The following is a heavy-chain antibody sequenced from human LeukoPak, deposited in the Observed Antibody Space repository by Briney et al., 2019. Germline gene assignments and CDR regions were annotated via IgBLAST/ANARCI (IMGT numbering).Heavy chain of an antibody. CDR3: ARDRSHYYDFWSGYAYYFDY. V-gene: IGHV1-2*02. Sequence: GASVKVSCKASGYTFTGYYTHWVRQAPGQGLEWMGWINPNSGGTNYAQKFQGRVTMTRDTSISTAYMELSRLRSDDTAVYYCARDRSHYYDFWSGYAYYFDYWGQGTLVTVSS. CDR1: GYTFTGYY. CDR2: INPNSGGT. D-gene: IGHD3-3*01. J-gene: IGHJ4*02.